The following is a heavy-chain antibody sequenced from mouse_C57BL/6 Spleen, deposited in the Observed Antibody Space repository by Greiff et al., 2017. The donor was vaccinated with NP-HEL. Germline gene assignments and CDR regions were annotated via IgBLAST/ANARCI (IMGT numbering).Heavy chain of an antibody. D-gene: IGHD1-1*01. Sequence: QVQLQQSGAELARPGASVKLSCKASGYTFTSYGISWVKQRTGQGLEWIGEIYPRSGNTYYNEKFKGKATLTADKSSSTAYMELRSLTSEDAAVYFCARSDYGSREGFAYWGQGTLVTVSA. CDR1: GYTFTSYG. V-gene: IGHV1-81*01. CDR3: ARSDYGSREGFAY. CDR2: IYPRSGNT. J-gene: IGHJ3*01.